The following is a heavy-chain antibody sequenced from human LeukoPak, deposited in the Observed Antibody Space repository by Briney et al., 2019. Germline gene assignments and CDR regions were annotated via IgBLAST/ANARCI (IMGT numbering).Heavy chain of an antibody. CDR2: VNLQGST. J-gene: IGHJ4*02. CDR3: AREGGPYRPLDY. V-gene: IGHV4-4*02. CDR1: GGSITSTNY. Sequence: SGTLSLTCGVSGGSITSTNYWTWVRQPPGKGLEWIGEVNLQGSTNYNPSLMGLVAISVDMSVNHISIQLTSVTAADTAVYYCAREGGPYRPLDYSGQGTLVTVSS.